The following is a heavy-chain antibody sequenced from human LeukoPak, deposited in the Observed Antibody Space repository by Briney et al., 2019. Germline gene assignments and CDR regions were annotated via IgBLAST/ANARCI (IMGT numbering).Heavy chain of an antibody. CDR2: MYTSGST. D-gene: IGHD6-13*01. V-gene: IGHV4-61*02. CDR1: GVSIRSGSYY. J-gene: IGHJ5*02. CDR3: TRSYGYSSSWYGSDWFDP. Sequence: PSETLSLTCTVSGVSIRSGSYYWSWIRQPAGKGLEWIGRMYTSGSTNYNPSLKSRVTISLDTSKNQFSLKLSSVTAADTAVYYCTRSYGYSSSWYGSDWFDPWGQGTLVTVSS.